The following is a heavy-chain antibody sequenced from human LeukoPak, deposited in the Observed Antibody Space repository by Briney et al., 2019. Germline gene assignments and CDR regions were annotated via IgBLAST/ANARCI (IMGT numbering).Heavy chain of an antibody. Sequence: PGGSLRLSCAASGFSVSSSYMSWVRQAPGKGLEWVSVIYSGGTTYYADSVKGRFTISRDNAKNSLYLQMNSLRAEDTAVYYCARGSRGAFDIWGQGTMVTVSS. CDR1: GFSVSSSY. V-gene: IGHV3-66*01. CDR3: ARGSRGAFDI. CDR2: IYSGGTT. J-gene: IGHJ3*02.